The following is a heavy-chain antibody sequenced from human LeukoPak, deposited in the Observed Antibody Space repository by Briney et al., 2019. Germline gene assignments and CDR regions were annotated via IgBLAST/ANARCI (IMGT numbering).Heavy chain of an antibody. CDR3: ARWEYQLLHFDY. V-gene: IGHV4-30-4*01. D-gene: IGHD2-2*01. Sequence: PSETLSLTCTVSGGSISSGDYYWSWIRQPPGKGLEWIGYIYYSGSTYYNPSLKSRVTISVDTSKNQFSLKLSSVTAADTAVYYCARWEYQLLHFDYWGQGTLVTVSS. CDR1: GGSISSGDYY. CDR2: IYYSGST. J-gene: IGHJ4*02.